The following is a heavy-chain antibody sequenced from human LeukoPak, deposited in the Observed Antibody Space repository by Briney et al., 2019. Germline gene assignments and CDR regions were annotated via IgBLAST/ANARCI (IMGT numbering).Heavy chain of an antibody. Sequence: SETLSPTCTVSGGSISSSSYYWGWIRQPPGKGLEWIGSIYYSVSTYYNPSLKSRVTISVDTSKNQFSLKLSSVTAADTAVYYCARGGSYSSSWYLSYYYYYMDVWGKGTTVTVSS. D-gene: IGHD6-13*01. CDR1: GGSISSSSYY. J-gene: IGHJ6*03. CDR3: ARGGSYSSSWYLSYYYYYMDV. CDR2: IYYSVST. V-gene: IGHV4-39*07.